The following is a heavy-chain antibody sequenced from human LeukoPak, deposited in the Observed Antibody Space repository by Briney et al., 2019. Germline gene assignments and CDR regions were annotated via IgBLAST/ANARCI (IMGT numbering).Heavy chain of an antibody. D-gene: IGHD6-19*01. CDR2: IYYSGST. J-gene: IGHJ5*02. V-gene: IGHV4-30-4*08. Sequence: SETLSLTCTVSGGSISSSSYYWGWIRQPPGKGLEWIGYIYYSGSTYYNPSLKSRVTISVDTSKNQFSLKLSSVTAADTAVYYCARDSYSSGWGFDPWGQGTLVTVSS. CDR1: GGSISSSSYY. CDR3: ARDSYSSGWGFDP.